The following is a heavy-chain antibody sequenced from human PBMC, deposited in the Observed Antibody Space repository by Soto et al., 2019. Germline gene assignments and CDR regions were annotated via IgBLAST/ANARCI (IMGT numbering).Heavy chain of an antibody. CDR1: GGTFSSYV. V-gene: IGHV1-69*13. D-gene: IGHD5-12*01. CDR3: ASANRYSGSYTLDA. J-gene: IGHJ5*02. Sequence: GPSVKVSCKASGGTFSSYVISWVRQAPGQGLEWMGGIITVSGSANYAQKFQDRLTMTANVLTTTAYMELSSLTSDDTGVYFCASANRYSGSYTLDAWGQGTLVTVSS. CDR2: IITVSGSA.